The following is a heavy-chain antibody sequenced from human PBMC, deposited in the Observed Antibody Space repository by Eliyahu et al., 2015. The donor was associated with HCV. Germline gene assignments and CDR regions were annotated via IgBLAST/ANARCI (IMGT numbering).Heavy chain of an antibody. V-gene: IGHV3-23*01. CDR3: AKDLFQVDYYNVWSGYITAAF. J-gene: IGHJ4*02. Sequence: EVQLLESGGNLVLPGGSLRLSCAASEFTFSQYAMSWFHQAPGRGLEWVSSISSSGRGTYYADSVKGRFTVSRDNSKNTMYLQMNSLRAADTAVYYCAKDLFQVDYYNVWSGYITAAFWGQGTLVTVSS. CDR1: EFTFSQYA. D-gene: IGHD3-3*01. CDR2: ISSSGRGT.